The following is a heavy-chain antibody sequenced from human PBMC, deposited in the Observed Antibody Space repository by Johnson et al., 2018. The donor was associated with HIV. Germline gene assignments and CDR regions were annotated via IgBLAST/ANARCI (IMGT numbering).Heavy chain of an antibody. CDR2: ISYDGSNK. CDR1: GFTFSSYA. J-gene: IGHJ3*02. Sequence: QVQLVESGGGVVQHGRSLRLSCAASGFTFSSYAMHWVRQAPGKGLEWVAVISYDGSNKYYADSVKGRFTISRDNSKNTLYLQMNSLRAEDTAVYYCAKDRTGFDAFDIWGQGTMVTVSS. CDR3: AKDRTGFDAFDI. D-gene: IGHD1-1*01. V-gene: IGHV3-30*04.